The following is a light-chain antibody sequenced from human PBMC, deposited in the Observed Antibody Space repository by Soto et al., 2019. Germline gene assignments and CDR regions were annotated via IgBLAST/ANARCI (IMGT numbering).Light chain of an antibody. CDR1: QSVSSSY. J-gene: IGKJ1*01. CDR3: QKYGSSPVT. Sequence: EIVLTQSPGTLSLSPGERATLSCRASQSVSSSYLAWYQQKPGQAPRLLIYGASSRATGIPDRFSGRGSGTDFTLTISRLEPEDFAVYYCQKYGSSPVTFGQGTKVEIK. CDR2: GAS. V-gene: IGKV3-20*01.